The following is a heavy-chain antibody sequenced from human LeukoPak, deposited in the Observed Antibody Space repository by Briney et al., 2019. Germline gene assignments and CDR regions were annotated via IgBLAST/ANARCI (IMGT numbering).Heavy chain of an antibody. CDR1: GFTLSNYA. V-gene: IGHV3-23*01. CDR2: ISGSSGST. Sequence: PGGSLRLSCAASGFTLSNYAMSWVRQGLGKGLEWVSAISGSSGSTYSAGSVKGRFTISRDNSKNTLYLQMNSLRAEDTAVYYCAKEDTAMVRVFVDYWGQGTLVTVSS. D-gene: IGHD5-18*01. CDR3: AKEDTAMVRVFVDY. J-gene: IGHJ4*02.